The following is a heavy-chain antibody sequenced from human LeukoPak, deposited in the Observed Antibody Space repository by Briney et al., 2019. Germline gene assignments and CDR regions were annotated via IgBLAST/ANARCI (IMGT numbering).Heavy chain of an antibody. CDR2: INPNSGGT. CDR3: ARDPEVSIVVVPAAINNWFDP. V-gene: IGHV1-2*02. Sequence: ASVKVSCKASGYTFTGYYMHWVRQAPGQGLKWMGWINPNSGGTNYAQKFQGRVTMTRDTSISTAYMELSRLRSDDTAVYYCARDPEVSIVVVPAAINNWFDPWGQGTLVTVSS. D-gene: IGHD2-2*01. J-gene: IGHJ5*02. CDR1: GYTFTGYY.